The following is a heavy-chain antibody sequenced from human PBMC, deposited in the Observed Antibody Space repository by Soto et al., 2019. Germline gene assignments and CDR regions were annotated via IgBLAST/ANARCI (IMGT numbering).Heavy chain of an antibody. D-gene: IGHD6-6*01. Sequence: PGGSLRLSCAASRFPCSDSYMAWIRQAPGKGLEEMATSSSTGSTPYYADSVKGRFTISRDNAQNSLYLEMNNLRAEDTAVYYCARGQQLVANWLDPWGQGILVTVSS. CDR2: SSSTGSTP. CDR1: RFPCSDSY. J-gene: IGHJ5*02. CDR3: ARGQQLVANWLDP. V-gene: IGHV3-11*01.